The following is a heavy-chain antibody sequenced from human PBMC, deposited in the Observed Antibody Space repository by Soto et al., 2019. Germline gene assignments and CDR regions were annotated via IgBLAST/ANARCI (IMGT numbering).Heavy chain of an antibody. J-gene: IGHJ6*02. CDR2: IYSGGNT. V-gene: IGHV3-53*01. CDR1: GFTVSSSY. D-gene: IGHD3-3*01. Sequence: GGSLRLSCAASGFTVSSSYMNWVRQAPGKGLEWVSLIYSGGNTYYADSVKGRFTISRDNSENTLYLQMDSLRAEDTAVYYCARDSPRPRGRMIFGVAKYYYYYGMDVWGQGTTVTVSS. CDR3: ARDSPRPRGRMIFGVAKYYYYYGMDV.